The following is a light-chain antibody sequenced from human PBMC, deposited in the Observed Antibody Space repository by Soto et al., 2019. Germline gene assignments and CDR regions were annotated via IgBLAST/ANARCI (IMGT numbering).Light chain of an antibody. CDR3: LQLSSFPRT. J-gene: IGKJ1*01. CDR1: RGIGDR. CDR2: AAS. Sequence: DIQMTQSPSSLSAVVGDRVTITCRASRGIGDRLAWFQQKPGKAPQFLIQAASNLQSGVPSRFRGSGSGTEFILSINSLQPEDIPTYYCLQLSSFPRTFGQGTKVDIK. V-gene: IGKV1-12*01.